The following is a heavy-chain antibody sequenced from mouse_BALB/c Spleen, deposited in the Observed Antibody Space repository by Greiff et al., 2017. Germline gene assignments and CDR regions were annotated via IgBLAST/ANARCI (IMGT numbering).Heavy chain of an antibody. V-gene: IGHV1-80*01. CDR3: ARNYYGSSYFDY. CDR2: IYPGDGDT. Sequence: VQLQQSGAELVRPGSSVKISCKASGYAFSSYWMNWVKQRPGQGLEWIGQIYPGDGDTNYNGKFKGKATLTADKSSSTAYMQLSSLTSEDSAVYFCARNYYGSSYFDYWGQGTTLTVSS. J-gene: IGHJ2*01. D-gene: IGHD1-1*01. CDR1: GYAFSSYW.